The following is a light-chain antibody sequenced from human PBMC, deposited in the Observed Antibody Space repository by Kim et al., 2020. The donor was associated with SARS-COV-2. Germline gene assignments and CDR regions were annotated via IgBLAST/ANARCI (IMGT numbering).Light chain of an antibody. CDR3: QQYNSSPWT. CDR1: QSISSW. CDR2: KAP. J-gene: IGKJ1*01. V-gene: IGKV1-5*03. Sequence: ASVGDRVTITCRASQSISSWLAWYQQKPGKAPKLLIYKAPSLESGVPSRFSGSGSGTEFTLTISSLQPDDFATYYCQQYNSSPWTFGQGTKVEIK.